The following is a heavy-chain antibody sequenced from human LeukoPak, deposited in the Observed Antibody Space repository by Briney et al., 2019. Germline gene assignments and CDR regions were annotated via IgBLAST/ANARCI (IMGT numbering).Heavy chain of an antibody. D-gene: IGHD2-21*02. CDR2: IIPIFGTA. CDR1: GYTFTSYY. J-gene: IGHJ3*02. CDR3: ASPERRPYCGGDCFPLGLAGTDAFDI. Sequence: GASVKVSCKASGYTFTSYYMHWVRQAPGQGLEWMGGIIPIFGTANYAQKFQGRVTITADESTSTAYMELSSLRSEDTAVYYCASPERRPYCGGDCFPLGLAGTDAFDIWGQGTMVTVSS. V-gene: IGHV1-69*13.